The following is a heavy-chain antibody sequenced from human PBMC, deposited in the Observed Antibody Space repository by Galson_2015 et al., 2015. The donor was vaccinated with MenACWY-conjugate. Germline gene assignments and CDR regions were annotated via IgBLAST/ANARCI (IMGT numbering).Heavy chain of an antibody. V-gene: IGHV3-30*18. J-gene: IGHJ4*02. CDR1: GFTFSSYG. D-gene: IGHD1-1*01. CDR3: AKEGSDWNGKVFDY. Sequence: SLRLSCAASGFTFSSYGMHWVRQAPGKGLEWVAVISYDGSNKYYADSVKGRFTISRDNSKNTLYLQMNSLRAEDTAVYYCAKEGSDWNGKVFDYWGQGTLVTVSS. CDR2: ISYDGSNK.